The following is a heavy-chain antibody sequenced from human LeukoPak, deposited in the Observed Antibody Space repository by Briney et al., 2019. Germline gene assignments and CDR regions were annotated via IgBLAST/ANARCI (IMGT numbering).Heavy chain of an antibody. D-gene: IGHD6-13*01. Sequence: GGSLRLSCAASGFTFSSYAMSWVRQAPGKGLEWISAISGSGGSTYYADSVKGRFTISRDNSKNTLYLQMNSLRAEDTAVYYCAKNSHIAAAGTGFDPWGQGTLVTVSS. CDR2: ISGSGGST. J-gene: IGHJ5*02. CDR1: GFTFSSYA. CDR3: AKNSHIAAAGTGFDP. V-gene: IGHV3-23*01.